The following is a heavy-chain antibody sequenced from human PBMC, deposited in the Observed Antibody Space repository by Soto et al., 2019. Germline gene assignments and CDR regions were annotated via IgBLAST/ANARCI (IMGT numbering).Heavy chain of an antibody. CDR2: ISAYNGNT. CDR3: ARDSSDYYDSSVIDY. J-gene: IGHJ4*02. CDR1: GYTLTSYG. Sequence: QVQLVQSGAEVKKPGASVKVSCKASGYTLTSYGISWVRQAPGQGLEWMGWISAYNGNTNYAQKLQGRVTMTTDTSTSTAYMELRSLRSDDTAVYYCARDSSDYYDSSVIDYWGQGTLVTVSS. V-gene: IGHV1-18*01. D-gene: IGHD3-22*01.